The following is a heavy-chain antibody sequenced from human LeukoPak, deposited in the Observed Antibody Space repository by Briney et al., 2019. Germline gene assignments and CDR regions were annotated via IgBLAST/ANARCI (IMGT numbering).Heavy chain of an antibody. Sequence: SETLSLTCAVYGGSFSGYYWSWIRQPPGKGLEWIGEINHSGSTNYNPSLKSRVTMSVDTSKNQFSLKLSSVTAADTAVYYCARGPYYYDSSGYYRDYFDYWGQGTLVTVSS. J-gene: IGHJ4*02. CDR1: GGSFSGYY. V-gene: IGHV4-34*01. CDR3: ARGPYYYDSSGYYRDYFDY. D-gene: IGHD3-22*01. CDR2: INHSGST.